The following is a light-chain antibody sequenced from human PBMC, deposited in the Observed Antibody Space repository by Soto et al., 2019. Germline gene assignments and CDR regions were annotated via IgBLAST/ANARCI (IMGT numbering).Light chain of an antibody. CDR3: QNYGNFWT. CDR2: EVS. Sequence: ELTQSPSTLSFSPGARATLSCRASQTVSSSLAWYQQQPGRAPSLLIYEVSSRAAGIPDRFSGSGSGTEFSPTIRRLDPDFFALYYCQNYGNFWTFGQGTKVDIK. V-gene: IGKV3-11*01. J-gene: IGKJ1*01. CDR1: QTVSSS.